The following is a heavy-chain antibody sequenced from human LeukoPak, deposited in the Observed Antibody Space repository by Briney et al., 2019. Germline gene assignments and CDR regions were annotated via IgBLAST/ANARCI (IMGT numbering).Heavy chain of an antibody. CDR3: ARRPAALYYFDS. D-gene: IGHD2-2*01. J-gene: IGHJ4*02. CDR2: IYYGEST. CDR1: GGSISSSSYY. V-gene: IGHV4-39*07. Sequence: SETLSLTCTVSGGSISSSSYYWGWIRQPPGKGLEWIGSIYYGESTYYNPSLKSRVTISVDTSKNQFSLRLTSVTAADTAVYYCARRPAALYYFDSWGQGTLVTVSS.